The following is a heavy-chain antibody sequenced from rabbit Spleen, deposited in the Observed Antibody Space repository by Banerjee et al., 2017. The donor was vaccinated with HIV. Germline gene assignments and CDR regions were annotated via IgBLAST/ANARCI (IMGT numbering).Heavy chain of an antibody. CDR3: ARDTSSSFSSYGMDL. Sequence: QEQLKESGGGLVKPEGSLTLTCKASGIDFSSRYWISWVRQAPGKGLEWIAGINTVTTNTYYADWAKGRFTISKTSSTTVTLQVTSLTAADTATYFCARDTSSSFSSYGMDLWGQGTLVTVS. CDR1: GIDFSSRYW. CDR2: INTVTTNT. D-gene: IGHD1-1*01. J-gene: IGHJ6*01. V-gene: IGHV1S45*01.